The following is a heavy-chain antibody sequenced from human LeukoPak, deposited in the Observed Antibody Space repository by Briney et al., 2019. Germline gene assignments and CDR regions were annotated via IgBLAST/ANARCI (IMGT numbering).Heavy chain of an antibody. V-gene: IGHV3-23*01. Sequence: GGSLRLSCAASGFTFSNYYMSWVRQAPGEGLEWVSGINKNGDTTYYADSVKGRFTISRDNSKNTLYLQMNSLRAEDAAVYYCAKGLVVVAATPVDYWGQRTLVTVSS. CDR3: AKGLVVVAATPVDY. D-gene: IGHD2-15*01. CDR1: GFTFSNYY. CDR2: INKNGDTT. J-gene: IGHJ4*02.